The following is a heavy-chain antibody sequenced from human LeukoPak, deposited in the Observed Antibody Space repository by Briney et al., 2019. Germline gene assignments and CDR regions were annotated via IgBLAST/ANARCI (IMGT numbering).Heavy chain of an antibody. D-gene: IGHD6-13*01. Sequence: ASETLSLTCAVSGGSINSGDYSWSWIRQPPGKGLEWIGYIYHSGSTYYNPSLMSRVTVSVDRSKNQFSLKLSSVTAADTAVYYCASTNTAAGANWFDPWGQGTLVTVS. CDR1: GGSINSGDYS. J-gene: IGHJ5*02. CDR3: ASTNTAAGANWFDP. CDR2: IYHSGST. V-gene: IGHV4-30-2*01.